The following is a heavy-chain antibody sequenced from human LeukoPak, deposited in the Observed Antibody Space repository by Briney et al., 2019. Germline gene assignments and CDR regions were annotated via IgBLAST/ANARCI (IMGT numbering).Heavy chain of an antibody. J-gene: IGHJ3*02. CDR3: ARDDAAFDI. CDR1: GFTFSSYA. CDR2: ISYDGSNK. V-gene: IGHV3-30-3*01. Sequence: GGSLRLSCAAFGFTFSSYAMHWVRQAPGKGLEWVAVISYDGSNKYYADSVKGRFTISRDNSKNTLYLQMNSLRAEDTAVYYCARDDAAFDIWGQGTMVTVSS.